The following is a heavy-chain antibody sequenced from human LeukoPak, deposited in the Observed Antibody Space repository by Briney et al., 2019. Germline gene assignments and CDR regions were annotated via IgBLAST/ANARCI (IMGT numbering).Heavy chain of an antibody. J-gene: IGHJ4*02. Sequence: PGGSLRLSCAASGFTFSSYAMSWVRQAPGKGLEWVSVISGSGGRTNYADSVKGRFTISRDNSKNTLYLQMNSLRAEDTAIYYCAKDRNDYGDYFFDYWGQGTLVTVPS. CDR1: GFTFSSYA. CDR2: ISGSGGRT. D-gene: IGHD4-17*01. CDR3: AKDRNDYGDYFFDY. V-gene: IGHV3-23*01.